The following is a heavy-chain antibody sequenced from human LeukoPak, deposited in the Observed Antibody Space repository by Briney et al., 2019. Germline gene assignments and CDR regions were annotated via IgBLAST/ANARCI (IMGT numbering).Heavy chain of an antibody. D-gene: IGHD2-15*01. J-gene: IGHJ5*02. CDR1: GFTVSSNY. V-gene: IGHV3-53*01. CDR2: IYSGGST. Sequence: GGSLRLSCAASGFTVSSNYMSWVRQAPGKGLEWVSVIYSGGSTYYADSVKGRFTISRDNSKNTLYLQMNSLRAEATAVYYCASSFGYCSGGSCYWFDPWGQGTLVTVSS. CDR3: ASSFGYCSGGSCYWFDP.